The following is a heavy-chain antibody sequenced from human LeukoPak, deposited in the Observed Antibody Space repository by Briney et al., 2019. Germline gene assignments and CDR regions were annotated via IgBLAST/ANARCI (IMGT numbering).Heavy chain of an antibody. V-gene: IGHV3-23*01. Sequence: QTGGSLRLSCAASGFTFSSYAMSWVRQAPGKGLEWVSAISGSGGSTYYADSVKGRFTISRDESKNTLYLQMNSLRVEDTAVYYCAKSPYYDFWSGPGKNWFDPWGQGTLVTVSS. J-gene: IGHJ5*02. CDR1: GFTFSSYA. CDR2: ISGSGGST. D-gene: IGHD3/OR15-3a*01. CDR3: AKSPYYDFWSGPGKNWFDP.